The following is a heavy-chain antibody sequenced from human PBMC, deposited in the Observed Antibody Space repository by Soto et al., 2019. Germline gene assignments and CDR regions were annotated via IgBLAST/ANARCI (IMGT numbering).Heavy chain of an antibody. CDR1: GVSISGHY. D-gene: IGHD6-19*01. CDR2: FVYSGST. J-gene: IGHJ4*02. V-gene: IGHV4-59*11. Sequence: QGQLQESGPGLVKPSGTLSLTCTVSGVSISGHYWIWLCQSPGKRLEWIGYFVYSGSTNYNPALQSRVTLSEDTSKNQFSLRLSAVTAEDTAVYYCARVGSSGWSPDYWGQGTLVTVSS. CDR3: ARVGSSGWSPDY.